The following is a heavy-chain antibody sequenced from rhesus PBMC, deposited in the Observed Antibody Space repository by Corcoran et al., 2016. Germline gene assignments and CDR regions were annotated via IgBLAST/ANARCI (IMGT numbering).Heavy chain of an antibody. V-gene: IGHV3S5*01. D-gene: IGHD3-3*01. Sequence: EVQLVETGGGLVQPGGSLKLSCAASGFTFSSHGMSWVRQAPGKGLEWVSAITSGGGSTYYADSVKGRFTISRDNSKNTLSLQMNSRRAEDTAVYYCAKNTNFWTGYYFDYWGQGVLVTVSS. CDR2: ITSGGGST. J-gene: IGHJ4*01. CDR1: GFTFSSHG. CDR3: AKNTNFWTGYYFDY.